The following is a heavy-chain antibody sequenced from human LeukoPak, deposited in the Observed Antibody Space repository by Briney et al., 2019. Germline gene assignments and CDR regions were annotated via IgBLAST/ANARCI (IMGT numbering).Heavy chain of an antibody. D-gene: IGHD1-26*01. CDR2: IIPIFGTA. J-gene: IGHJ4*02. Sequence: SVKVSCKASGGTFSSYAISWVRQAPGQGLEWIGGIIPIFGTANYAQKFQGRVTITADESTSTAYMELRSLRSDDTAVYYCARDGSSGSYPLGYWGQGTLATVSS. CDR3: ARDGSSGSYPLGY. CDR1: GGTFSSYA. V-gene: IGHV1-69*13.